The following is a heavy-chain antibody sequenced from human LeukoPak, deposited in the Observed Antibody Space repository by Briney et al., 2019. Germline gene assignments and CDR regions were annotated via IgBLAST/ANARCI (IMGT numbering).Heavy chain of an antibody. Sequence: GGSLRLSCAASGFTFSSYSMSWVRQAPGKGLGWVSSISSSGGNTYYPDSVKGRFTISRDNSKNTTYLQMNSLRAEDTAVYYCAKDRPTWPIDYWGQGTLVTVSS. CDR3: AKDRPTWPIDY. CDR2: ISSSGGNT. D-gene: IGHD5-12*01. J-gene: IGHJ4*02. V-gene: IGHV3-23*01. CDR1: GFTFSSYS.